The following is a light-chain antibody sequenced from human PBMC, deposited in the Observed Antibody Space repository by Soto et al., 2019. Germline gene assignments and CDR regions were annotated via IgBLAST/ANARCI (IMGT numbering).Light chain of an antibody. CDR1: QRVNSTS. V-gene: IGKV3-20*01. Sequence: EIVLTQSPGTLSLSPGERATLSCRASQRVNSTSLAWYQQKPGQAPRLLIHGASSRATGIQDRFSCSGSGTDFTLTISRLEPEDFAVYFCQRYYDSLWTFGQGTKVEIK. CDR3: QRYYDSLWT. CDR2: GAS. J-gene: IGKJ1*01.